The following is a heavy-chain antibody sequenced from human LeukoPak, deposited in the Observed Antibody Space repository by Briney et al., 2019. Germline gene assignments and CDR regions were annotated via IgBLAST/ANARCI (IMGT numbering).Heavy chain of an antibody. J-gene: IGHJ4*02. V-gene: IGHV1-69*13. CDR2: IIPIFGTA. D-gene: IGHD3-22*01. CDR1: GGTFSSYA. Sequence: ASVKVSCKASGGTFSSYAISWVRQAPGQGLEWMGGIIPIFGTANYAQKFQGRVTITADESTSTAYMELSSLRSEGTAVYYCARGSVESYDSSGYYGYWGQGTLVTVSS. CDR3: ARGSVESYDSSGYYGY.